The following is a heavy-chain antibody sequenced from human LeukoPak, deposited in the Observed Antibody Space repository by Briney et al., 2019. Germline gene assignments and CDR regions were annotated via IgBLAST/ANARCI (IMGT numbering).Heavy chain of an antibody. Sequence: SQTLSLTCTVSGGSISTDYYYWSWIRQHPGKGLEWIGYIYNSERTDYNPSLKSRVVISADTSKNQFSLNLTSVTAADTAVYYCARTYVANSFDIWGQGTMVTVSS. V-gene: IGHV4-31*03. CDR2: IYNSERT. CDR1: GGSISTDYYY. D-gene: IGHD3-16*01. J-gene: IGHJ3*02. CDR3: ARTYVANSFDI.